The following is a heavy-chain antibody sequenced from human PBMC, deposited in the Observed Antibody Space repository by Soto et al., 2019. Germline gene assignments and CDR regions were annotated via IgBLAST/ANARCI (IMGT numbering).Heavy chain of an antibody. V-gene: IGHV5-51*01. CDR1: GHLFNNHW. D-gene: IGHD3-10*01. CDR2: IFTRDSET. CDR3: ARGYFDSAHGYDL. Sequence: PGESLKISCKGPGHLFNNHWIGWVRQTPGKGLEWMGLIFTRDSETKTSPSFQGHVSFSVDNSINTVYLQWTSLKTTDTGIYFCARGYFDSAHGYDLCGQRTLVTVSS. J-gene: IGHJ5*02.